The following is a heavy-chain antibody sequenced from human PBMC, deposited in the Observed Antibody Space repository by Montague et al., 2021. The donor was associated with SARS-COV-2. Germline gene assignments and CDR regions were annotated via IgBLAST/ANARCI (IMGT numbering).Heavy chain of an antibody. D-gene: IGHD3-9*01. Sequence: SLRLSCAASGFTVSSNYMSWVRQAPGKGLERVSVIYSGGSTDYADSVKGRFTISRDTSKSTLYLQMNSLRAEDTAVYYCARDPNQYDILTGSYRGYYAFDIWGQGTMVTVSS. CDR3: ARDPNQYDILTGSYRGYYAFDI. CDR1: GFTVSSNY. CDR2: IYSGGST. J-gene: IGHJ3*02. V-gene: IGHV3-66*01.